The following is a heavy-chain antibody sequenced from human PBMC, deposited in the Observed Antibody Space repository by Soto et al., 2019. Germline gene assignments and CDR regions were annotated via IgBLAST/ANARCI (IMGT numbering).Heavy chain of an antibody. V-gene: IGHV3-9*01. CDR3: AKDKDYGSTSPIDY. Sequence: EVQLVESGGGLVQPGRSLRLSCAASGFTFDDYAMHWVRQAPGKGLEWVSGISWNSGSIGYADSVQGRFTISRDNAKNSLYLQMNSLRAEDTALYYCAKDKDYGSTSPIDYWGQGTLVTVSS. CDR2: ISWNSGSI. CDR1: GFTFDDYA. J-gene: IGHJ4*02. D-gene: IGHD4-17*01.